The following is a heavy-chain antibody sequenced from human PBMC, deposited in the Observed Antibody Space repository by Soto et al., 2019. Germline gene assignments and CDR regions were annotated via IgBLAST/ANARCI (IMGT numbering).Heavy chain of an antibody. D-gene: IGHD2-2*01. Sequence: ASVKVSCKASGYTFTSYGISWVRQAPGQGLEWMGWISAYNGNTNYAQKLQGRVTMTTDTSTSTAYMELRSLRSDDTAVYYCARDYCSSTSCYARYFDLWGRGTLVTVSS. CDR2: ISAYNGNT. V-gene: IGHV1-18*01. CDR3: ARDYCSSTSCYARYFDL. CDR1: GYTFTSYG. J-gene: IGHJ2*01.